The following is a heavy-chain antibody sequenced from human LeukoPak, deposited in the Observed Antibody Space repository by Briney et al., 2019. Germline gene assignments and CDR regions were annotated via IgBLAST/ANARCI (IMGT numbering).Heavy chain of an antibody. V-gene: IGHV3-7*01. Sequence: GSLRPSCAASGFTFSRSAIGWARRAPGKGLGWVANIKQDGSEKYYVDSVKGRFTISRDNAKNSLYLQMNSLRAEDTAVYYCARVLPYYYYMDVWGKGTTVTISS. J-gene: IGHJ6*03. CDR1: GFTFSRSA. CDR2: IKQDGSEK. CDR3: ARVLPYYYYMDV.